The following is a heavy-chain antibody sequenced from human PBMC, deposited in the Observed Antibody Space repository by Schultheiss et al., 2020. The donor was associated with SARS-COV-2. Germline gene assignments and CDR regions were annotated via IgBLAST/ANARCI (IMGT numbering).Heavy chain of an antibody. CDR1: GYSISSGYY. Sequence: SQTLSLTCAVSGYSISSGYYWGWIRQPPGKGLEWIGSIYHSGSTYYNPSLKSRVTISVDTSKNQFSLKLSSVTAADTAVYYCARDPYQLDDYGDYSIHYGMDVWGQGTTGTGSS. CDR2: IYHSGST. D-gene: IGHD4-17*01. J-gene: IGHJ6*02. CDR3: ARDPYQLDDYGDYSIHYGMDV. V-gene: IGHV4-38-2*02.